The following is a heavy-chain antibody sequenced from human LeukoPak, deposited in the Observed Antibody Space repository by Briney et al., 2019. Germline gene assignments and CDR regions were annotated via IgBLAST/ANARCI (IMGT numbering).Heavy chain of an antibody. CDR3: ASDFGSGSFFAY. V-gene: IGHV3-7*03. CDR2: IKQDGSEK. CDR1: GFTFSTHW. Sequence: GSLRLSCAASGFTFSTHWMSWVRQIPGKGLEWVANIKQDGSEKHYVDSVRGRFTISRDNAESSLYLQMNSLRAEDTAVYYCASDFGSGSFFAYWGQGTLVTVSS. J-gene: IGHJ4*02. D-gene: IGHD3-10*01.